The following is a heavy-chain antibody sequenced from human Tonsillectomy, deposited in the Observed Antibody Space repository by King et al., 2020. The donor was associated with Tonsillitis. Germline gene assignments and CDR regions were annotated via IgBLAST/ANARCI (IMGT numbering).Heavy chain of an antibody. Sequence: VQLVESGGGLVQPGRSLRLSCKASGFTFGDSAMNWFRQSPERGLEWVGFIRSKSNGGTTEIAASVRGRFTISRDDYKSIAYLQMNSLKSEDTAVYYCTRGRRDWGQGTLVTVAS. CDR2: IRSKSNGGTT. V-gene: IGHV3-49*03. CDR3: TRGRRD. CDR1: GFTFGDSA. J-gene: IGHJ4*02.